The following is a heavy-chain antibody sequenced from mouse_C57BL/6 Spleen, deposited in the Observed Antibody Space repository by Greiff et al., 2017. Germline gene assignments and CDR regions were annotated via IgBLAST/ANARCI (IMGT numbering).Heavy chain of an antibody. CDR1: GYAFSSSW. Sequence: QVQLQQSGPELVKPGASVKISCKASGYAFSSSWMNWVKQRPGKGLEWIGRIYPGDGDTNYNGKFKGKATLTADKSSSTAYMQLSSLTSEDSAVYFCAREGPYYSNYAAMDDWGQGTSVTVSS. D-gene: IGHD2-5*01. J-gene: IGHJ4*01. CDR3: AREGPYYSNYAAMDD. V-gene: IGHV1-82*01. CDR2: IYPGDGDT.